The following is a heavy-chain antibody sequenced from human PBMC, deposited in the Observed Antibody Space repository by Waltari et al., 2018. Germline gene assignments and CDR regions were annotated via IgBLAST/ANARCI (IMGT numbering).Heavy chain of an antibody. CDR1: GGAFSAYH. J-gene: IGHJ4*02. V-gene: IGHV4-34*01. CDR2: INHLGST. Sequence: QLHPQQWGAGLLKPSETLSLTWNILGGAFSAYHWTWIRQSPGKGLEGIGEINHLGSTNYNPSLKSRVTISLDTSKNEFALKLDSVTAADTAVYFCAKGRLWFGDLRSWGQGTQVTVSS. CDR3: AKGRLWFGDLRS. D-gene: IGHD3-10*01.